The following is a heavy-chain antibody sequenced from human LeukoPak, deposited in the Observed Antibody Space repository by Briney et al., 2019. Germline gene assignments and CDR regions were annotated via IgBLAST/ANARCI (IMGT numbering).Heavy chain of an antibody. D-gene: IGHD6-13*01. Sequence: SVCVSCKLSGYTFTGYYIHWVRQAPGQVLEWMGWINPNTGGTNNAQKFQGRVTMTRDSSINTPYMELSKLRFDHTAVYYCAPGVNIWYGAPDYWGQGPLLPVSS. CDR2: INPNTGGT. V-gene: IGHV1-2*02. J-gene: IGHJ4*02. CDR1: GYTFTGYY. CDR3: APGVNIWYGAPDY.